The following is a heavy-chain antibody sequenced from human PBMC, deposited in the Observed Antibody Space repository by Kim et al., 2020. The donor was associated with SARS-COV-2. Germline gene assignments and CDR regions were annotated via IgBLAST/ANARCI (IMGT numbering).Heavy chain of an antibody. J-gene: IGHJ4*02. CDR2: INTGIGAT. Sequence: ASVKVSCKASGYTFTSYPIHWVRQAPGQRLEWMGWINTGIGATKYSQKFQGRVTITRDTSATTAYMELSSLTSEGTANYYCARDRGSPSGVPAAWGQGALVTASS. CDR1: GYTFTSYP. D-gene: IGHD6-13*01. CDR3: ARDRGSPSGVPAA. V-gene: IGHV1-3*04.